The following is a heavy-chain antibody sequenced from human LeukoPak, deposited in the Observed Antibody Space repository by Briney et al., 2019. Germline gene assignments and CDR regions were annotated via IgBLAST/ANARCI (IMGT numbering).Heavy chain of an antibody. V-gene: IGHV1-18*04. Sequence: GASVKVSCKASGYTFTGYYMHWVRQAPGQGLEWMGWINPYNGNRYYAKKFQGRFNMTTDTSTSTVYLELQTLTSDDTAIYYCVRFQASEFRGFDHWGQGTLITVSS. CDR3: VRFQASEFRGFDH. D-gene: IGHD3-10*01. CDR2: INPYNGNR. J-gene: IGHJ4*02. CDR1: GYTFTGYY.